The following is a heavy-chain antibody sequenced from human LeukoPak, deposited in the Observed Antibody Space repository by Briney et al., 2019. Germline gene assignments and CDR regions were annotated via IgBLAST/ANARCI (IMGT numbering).Heavy chain of an antibody. Sequence: PSETLSLTCAVYGGSFSGYYWSWIRQPPGKGLEWIGEINHSGSTNYNPSLKSRVTISVDTSKNQFSLKLSSVTAADTAVYYCARVLGYGDYYFDYWGQGTLVTVSS. CDR1: GGSFSGYY. D-gene: IGHD4-17*01. J-gene: IGHJ4*02. V-gene: IGHV4-34*01. CDR3: ARVLGYGDYYFDY. CDR2: INHSGST.